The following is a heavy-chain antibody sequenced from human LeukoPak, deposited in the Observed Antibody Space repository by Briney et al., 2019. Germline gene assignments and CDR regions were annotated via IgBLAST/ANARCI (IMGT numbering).Heavy chain of an antibody. J-gene: IGHJ4*02. CDR3: ARRGSSIAPRDVDH. Sequence: SETLSLTCTVSGGSISSGTSYWGWIRQPPGKGLEWIGSLYYSGSIYYNPSLKSRATLSVDTSKNHFSLRLTSVTAADTAIYYCARRGSSIAPRDVDHWGQGAPVIVSS. CDR1: GGSISSGTSY. CDR2: LYYSGSI. V-gene: IGHV4-39*02. D-gene: IGHD6-6*01.